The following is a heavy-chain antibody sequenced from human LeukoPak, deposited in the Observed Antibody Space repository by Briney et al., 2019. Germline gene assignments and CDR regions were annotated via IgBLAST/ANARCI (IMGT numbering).Heavy chain of an antibody. D-gene: IGHD3-10*01. J-gene: IGHJ5*02. V-gene: IGHV4-59*01. CDR3: ARDRGSVLGFDP. CDR1: GGSIIRYY. CDR2: IYYIGRT. Sequence: PETPSLTRTVSGGSIIRYYWSWIPQPPRKGLGCIGYIYYIGRTNYNPSLKSRVTISVDTSKNQFSLKLSSVTAAETSVYYCARDRGSVLGFDPWGQGTLVTVSS.